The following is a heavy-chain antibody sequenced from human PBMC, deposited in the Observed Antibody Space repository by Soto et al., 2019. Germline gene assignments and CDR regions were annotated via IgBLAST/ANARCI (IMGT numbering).Heavy chain of an antibody. D-gene: IGHD1-1*01. CDR1: GFTFSAYA. V-gene: IGHV3-23*01. CDR3: AKFEGPPLEYSYLDF. Sequence: EVQLLESGGGLVQPGGSLRLSCAASGFTFSAYAMGWVRQAPGKGLEWVSTIHGGGGATHYAASVKGRFTISRDNSKNTLYAQMTSLRAEHTSVYYCAKFEGPPLEYSYLDFWFRGTLVTVSS. CDR2: IHGGGGAT. J-gene: IGHJ2*01.